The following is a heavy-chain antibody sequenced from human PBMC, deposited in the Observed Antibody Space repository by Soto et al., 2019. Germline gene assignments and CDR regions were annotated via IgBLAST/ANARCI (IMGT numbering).Heavy chain of an antibody. CDR3: AHIPNYYQYAWFDP. J-gene: IGHJ5*02. CDR1: GFSLTTRGVG. CDR2: IYWDDDK. D-gene: IGHD3-16*01. Sequence: QITLKESGPTLVKPTQTLTLTCTFSGFSLTTRGVGVGWIRQPPGKALECLALIYWDDDKRYSPSLHSRLSITTDTSKNQVVLTMTNVDPVDTATYYCAHIPNYYQYAWFDPWGQGTLVSVSS. V-gene: IGHV2-5*02.